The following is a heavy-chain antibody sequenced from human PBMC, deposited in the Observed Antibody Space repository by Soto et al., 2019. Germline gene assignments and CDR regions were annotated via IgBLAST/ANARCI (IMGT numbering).Heavy chain of an antibody. V-gene: IGHV1-69*13. CDR2: IIPIFGTA. CDR1: GGTYSSYA. D-gene: IGHD6-13*01. J-gene: IGHJ6*02. Sequence: SVKLSCTASGGTYSSYAISWVRQAPEQGLEWMGGIIPIFGTANYAQKFQGRVTITADESTSTAYMELSSLRSEDTAVYYCARRGIAAAGTTPHYYYYGMDVWGQGTTVTVSS. CDR3: ARRGIAAAGTTPHYYYYGMDV.